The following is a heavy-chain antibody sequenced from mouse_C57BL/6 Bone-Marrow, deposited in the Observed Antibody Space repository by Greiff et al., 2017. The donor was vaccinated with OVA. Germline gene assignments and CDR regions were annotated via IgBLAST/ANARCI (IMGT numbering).Heavy chain of an antibody. CDR1: GYTFTSYW. J-gene: IGHJ4*01. V-gene: IGHV1-72*01. CDR2: IDPNSGGT. CDR3: ARSVYYAMDD. Sequence: QVHVQQPGAELVKPGASVKLSCKASGYTFTSYWMHWVKQRPVRGLEWIGRIDPNSGGTKSNEKFRVKATLTVDKPSSTAYMQRSSMTSEDSAVYYCARSVYYAMDDWGKGTSVTVSS.